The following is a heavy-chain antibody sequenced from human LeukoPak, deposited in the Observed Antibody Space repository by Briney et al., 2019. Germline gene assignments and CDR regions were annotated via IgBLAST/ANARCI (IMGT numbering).Heavy chain of an antibody. J-gene: IGHJ6*03. CDR1: GFTFDDYG. CDR3: ARDIVGATHYYYYYMDV. CDR2: INWNGGNT. D-gene: IGHD1-26*01. Sequence: RCLRPSCAASGFTFDDYGMSWVRPAPGEGLGWVCGINWNGGNTGYEDSVKGRFTISRYNAKNPLYLQMNSLRAEDTALYYCARDIVGATHYYYYYMDVWGKGTTVTVSS. V-gene: IGHV3-20*04.